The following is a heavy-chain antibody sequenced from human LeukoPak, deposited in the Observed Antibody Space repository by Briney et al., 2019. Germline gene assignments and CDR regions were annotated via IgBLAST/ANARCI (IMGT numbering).Heavy chain of an antibody. Sequence: SETLSLTCTVSGGSISSYYWSWIRQPPGKGLEWIGYIYYSGSTNYNPSLKSRVTISVDTSKNQFSLKLSSVTAADTAVYYCARSSYTGTTWFDPWGQGTLVTVSS. CDR3: ARSSYTGTTWFDP. J-gene: IGHJ5*02. V-gene: IGHV4-59*12. D-gene: IGHD1-7*01. CDR2: IYYSGST. CDR1: GGSISSYY.